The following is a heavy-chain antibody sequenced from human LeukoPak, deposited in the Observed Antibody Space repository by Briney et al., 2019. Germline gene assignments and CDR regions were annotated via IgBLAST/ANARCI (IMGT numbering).Heavy chain of an antibody. J-gene: IGHJ4*02. CDR2: IYDSGST. D-gene: IGHD1-1*01. V-gene: IGHV4-59*08. CDR1: GGSISSYF. CDR3: ARHLEAGTYDY. Sequence: SETLSLTCAVSGGSISSYFWSWIRQPPGEGLQWIGYIYDSGSTNYNPSLKSRVTISVDTSKNQFSLKLSSATAADTAVYYCARHLEAGTYDYWGQGTLVTVSS.